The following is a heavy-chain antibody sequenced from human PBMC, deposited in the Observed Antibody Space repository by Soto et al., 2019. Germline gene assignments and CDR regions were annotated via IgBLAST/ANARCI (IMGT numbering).Heavy chain of an antibody. D-gene: IGHD4-17*01. Sequence: GGSLRLSCVASGFTFSSYWMSWVRQAPGKGLEWVANIKQDGSEKYYVDSVKGRFTISRDNAKNSLYLQMNSLRAEDTVVYYCARPSPTVTAYFDYWGQGTLVTVSS. CDR3: ARPSPTVTAYFDY. V-gene: IGHV3-7*01. J-gene: IGHJ4*02. CDR1: GFTFSSYW. CDR2: IKQDGSEK.